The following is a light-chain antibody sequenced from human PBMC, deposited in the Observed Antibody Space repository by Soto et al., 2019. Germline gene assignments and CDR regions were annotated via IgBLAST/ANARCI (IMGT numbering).Light chain of an antibody. J-gene: IGKJ1*01. CDR3: QKYNSAPRT. CDR2: AAS. CDR1: QGISNY. Sequence: EIQMTQSPSSLSASVGDRVTITCRASQGISNYLAWYQQKPGKVPKLLIYAASTLQSGVPSRFSGSGSGTDFSLTISSLQPEDVATYYCQKYNSAPRTFGQGTNVEIK. V-gene: IGKV1-27*01.